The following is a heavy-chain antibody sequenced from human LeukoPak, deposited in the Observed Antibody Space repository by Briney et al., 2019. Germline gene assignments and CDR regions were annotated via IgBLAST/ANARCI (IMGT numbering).Heavy chain of an antibody. D-gene: IGHD2/OR15-2a*01. Sequence: GGSLRLSCAASGFSFSSYSINWVRQAPGKGLEWVSYISGDGNAKHYTDSVKGRFTISRDNAKNALYLQMTCLRVEDTAVYFCARDYVYAFDYWGQGTLVTVSS. CDR2: ISGDGNAK. V-gene: IGHV3-48*01. CDR3: ARDYVYAFDY. J-gene: IGHJ4*02. CDR1: GFSFSSYS.